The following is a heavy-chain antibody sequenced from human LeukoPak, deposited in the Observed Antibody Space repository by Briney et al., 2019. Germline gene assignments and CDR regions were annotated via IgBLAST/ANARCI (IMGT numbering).Heavy chain of an antibody. V-gene: IGHV4-34*01. Sequence: SETLSLTCAVYGGSFSGYYWSWIRQPPGKGLEWIGEINHSGSTNYNPSLKSRVTISVDTSKNQFSLKLSSVTAADTAVYYCARERPGPPGRLRGQGTLVTVSS. CDR1: GGSFSGYY. CDR3: ARERPGPPGRL. J-gene: IGHJ4*02. CDR2: INHSGST. D-gene: IGHD2-21*01.